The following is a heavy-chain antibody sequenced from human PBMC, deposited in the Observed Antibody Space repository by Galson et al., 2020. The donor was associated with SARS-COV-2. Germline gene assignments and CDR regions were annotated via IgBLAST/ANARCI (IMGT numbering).Heavy chain of an antibody. CDR3: ANRGGPFELNVYYYMDV. J-gene: IGHJ6*03. V-gene: IGHV3-30*18. CDR2: ISYEGSNQ. CDR1: GFSFSNYG. Sequence: GESLKISCAASGFSFSNYGMYWVRQAPGKGLEWVATISYEGSNQYYADSVKGRFTISRDNSKNTLYLQMNSLRGEDTAVYYCANRGGPFELNVYYYMDVWGKGTTVTVSS. D-gene: IGHD1-7*01.